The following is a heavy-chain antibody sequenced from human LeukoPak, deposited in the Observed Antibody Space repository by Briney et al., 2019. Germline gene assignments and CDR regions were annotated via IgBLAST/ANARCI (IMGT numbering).Heavy chain of an antibody. D-gene: IGHD2-2*01. CDR2: INHSGST. J-gene: IGHJ3*02. CDR3: ARYCSSTSCHRADAFDI. Sequence: SETLSLTCAVYGGSFSGYYWSWIRQPPGKGLEWIGEINHSGSTNYNPSLKSRVTISVDTSKNQFSLKLSSVTAADTAVYYCARYCSSTSCHRADAFDIWGQGTMVIVSS. V-gene: IGHV4-34*01. CDR1: GGSFSGYY.